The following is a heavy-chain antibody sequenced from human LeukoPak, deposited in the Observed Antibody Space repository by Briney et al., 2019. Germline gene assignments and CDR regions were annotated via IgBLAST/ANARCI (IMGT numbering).Heavy chain of an antibody. CDR3: VRGYCSSTSCRASPWFDP. D-gene: IGHD2-2*01. V-gene: IGHV3-74*01. J-gene: IGHJ5*02. CDR2: ISSDGSST. CDR1: GFTFSSYW. Sequence: PGGSLRLSCAASGFTFSSYWMHWVRQAPGRGLVWVSRISSDGSSTSYADSVKGRFTISRDNAKNTLYLQMNGLRAEDTAVYYCVRGYCSSTSCRASPWFDPWGQGTLVTVSS.